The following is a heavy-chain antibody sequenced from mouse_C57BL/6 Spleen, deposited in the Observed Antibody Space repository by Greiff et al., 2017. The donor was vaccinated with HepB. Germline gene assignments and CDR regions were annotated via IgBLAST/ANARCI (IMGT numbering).Heavy chain of an antibody. CDR2: IDPSDSYT. CDR1: GYTFTSYW. D-gene: IGHD2-1*01. J-gene: IGHJ1*03. Sequence: VQLQQPGAELVMPGASVKLSCKASGYTFTSYWMHWVKQRPGQGLEWIGEIDPSDSYTNYNQKFKGKSTLTVDKSSSTAYMQLSSLTSEDSAVYYCARNGNYEGWYFDVWGTGTTVTVSS. V-gene: IGHV1-69*01. CDR3: ARNGNYEGWYFDV.